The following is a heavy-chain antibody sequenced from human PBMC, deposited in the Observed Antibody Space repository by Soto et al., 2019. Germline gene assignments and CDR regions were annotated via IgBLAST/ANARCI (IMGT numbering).Heavy chain of an antibody. CDR1: GGSFSGYY. J-gene: IGHJ4*02. V-gene: IGHV4-34*01. CDR3: AGRLLRTTFDY. D-gene: IGHD2-15*01. CDR2: INHSGST. Sequence: SETLSLTCAVYGGSFSGYYWSWIRQPPGKGLEWIGEINHSGSTNYNPSLKSRVTIAVDTSKNQFSLKLSSVTAADTAVYYCAGRLLRTTFDYRGQGTLVTVPP.